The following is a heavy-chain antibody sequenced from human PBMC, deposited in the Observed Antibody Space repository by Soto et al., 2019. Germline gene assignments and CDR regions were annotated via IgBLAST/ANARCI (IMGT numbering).Heavy chain of an antibody. Sequence: ASVKVSCNASGYTFTSYGISWVRQAPGQGLEWMGWISAYNGNTNYAQKLQSRVTMTTDTSTSTAYMELRSLRSDDTAVYYCARARGYCSSSSCSNWFDTWGQGTLVTVSS. J-gene: IGHJ5*02. CDR2: ISAYNGNT. CDR1: GYTFTSYG. D-gene: IGHD2-2*01. V-gene: IGHV1-18*04. CDR3: ARARGYCSSSSCSNWFDT.